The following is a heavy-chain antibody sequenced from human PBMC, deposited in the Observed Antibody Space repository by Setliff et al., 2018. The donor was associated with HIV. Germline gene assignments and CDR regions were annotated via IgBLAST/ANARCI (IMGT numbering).Heavy chain of an antibody. D-gene: IGHD5-12*01. CDR2: VHPSGSI. Sequence: PSETLSLTCAVSGVSFSGDYWSWVRQPPGKGLEWIAEVHPSGSINYNSSLKSRVAISVDTSNNQFSLTMTSVTAADTAVYYCARQPRWLQFPRYFDYWGQGTLVTVSS. J-gene: IGHJ4*02. CDR3: ARQPRWLQFPRYFDY. CDR1: GVSFSGDY. V-gene: IGHV4-34*01.